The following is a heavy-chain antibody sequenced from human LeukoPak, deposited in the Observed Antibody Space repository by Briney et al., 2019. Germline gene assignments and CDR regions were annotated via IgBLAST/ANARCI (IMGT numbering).Heavy chain of an antibody. J-gene: IGHJ4*02. D-gene: IGHD6-13*01. CDR1: GFTFSSYS. CDR3: ARENQQLELDYFDY. Sequence: GGSLRLSRAASGFTFSSYSMNWVRQAPGKGLEWVSSISSSSSYIYYADSVKGRFTISRDNAKSSLYLQMNSLRAEDTAVYYCARENQQLELDYFDYWGQGTLVTVSS. CDR2: ISSSSSYI. V-gene: IGHV3-21*01.